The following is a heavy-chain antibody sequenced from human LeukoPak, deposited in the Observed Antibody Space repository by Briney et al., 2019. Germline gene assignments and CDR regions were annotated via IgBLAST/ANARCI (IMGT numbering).Heavy chain of an antibody. V-gene: IGHV3-11*04. CDR2: ISSSGSTI. CDR3: AKEDCSSTSCFYYYYYMDV. D-gene: IGHD2-2*01. CDR1: GFTFSDYY. J-gene: IGHJ6*03. Sequence: GGSLRLSCAASGFTFSDYYMSWIRQAPGKGLEWVSYISSSGSTIYYADSVKGRFTISRDNSKNTLYLQMNSLRAEDTAVYYCAKEDCSSTSCFYYYYYMDVWGKGTTVTISS.